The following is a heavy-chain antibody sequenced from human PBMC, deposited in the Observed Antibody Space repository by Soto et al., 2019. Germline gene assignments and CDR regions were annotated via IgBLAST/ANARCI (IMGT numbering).Heavy chain of an antibody. CDR2: ISGSGGTT. V-gene: IGHV3-23*01. CDR1: GVPFSRYC. CDR3: AKGRPDSYFDY. J-gene: IGHJ4*02. D-gene: IGHD3-22*01. Sequence: GGSLSLSCTASGVPFSRYCVSWVRQAPGKGLEWVSAISGSGGTTYYADSVKGRFTISRDNSKNTLYLQMNSLRAEDTAVYYCAKGRPDSYFDYWGQGTLVTVSS.